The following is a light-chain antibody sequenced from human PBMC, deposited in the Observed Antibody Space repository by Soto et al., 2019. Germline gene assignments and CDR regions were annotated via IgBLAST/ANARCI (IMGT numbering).Light chain of an antibody. V-gene: IGKV3-11*01. Sequence: EIVLTQSPATLSLSPGERATLSCRASQSVGTYLAWYQQKPGQAPRLLIYDASNRATGIPARFSGSGSGTDFTLTVSSVYSYDFPAYYCQQRCDWRPLVTVGPGTKVDIK. CDR3: QQRCDWRPLVT. CDR2: DAS. CDR1: QSVGTY. J-gene: IGKJ3*01.